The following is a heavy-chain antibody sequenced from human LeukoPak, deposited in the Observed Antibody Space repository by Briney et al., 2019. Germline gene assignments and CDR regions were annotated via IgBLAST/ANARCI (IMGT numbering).Heavy chain of an antibody. V-gene: IGHV3-7*01. Sequence: GGSLRLSCTVSGFTFSNAWMSWVRQGPEKGLEWVANIDQDGSEKYYVDSVKGRFTIFRDNSKNSLFLQMNSLSPEDTAVYYRAKIGTYFDFDYWGQGALVTVSS. J-gene: IGHJ4*02. D-gene: IGHD1-26*01. CDR2: IDQDGSEK. CDR3: AKIGTYFDFDY. CDR1: GFTFSNAW.